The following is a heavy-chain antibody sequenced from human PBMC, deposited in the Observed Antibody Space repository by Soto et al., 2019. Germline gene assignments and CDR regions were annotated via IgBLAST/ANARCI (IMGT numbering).Heavy chain of an antibody. CDR1: GYPISSRYH. CDR2: IYYSGHT. V-gene: IGHV4-38-2*01. J-gene: IGHJ4*02. Sequence: ETLSPTFVVSGYPISSRYHWGWIRQPAKKVREWIGYIYYSGHTYYNPSLKSRLTISVDTSKNHFSLRLSSVTAADTAVYSFGRTYWSGGGRRLFDSWGQGALVTVSS. CDR3: GRTYWSGGGRRLFDS. D-gene: IGHD2-15*01.